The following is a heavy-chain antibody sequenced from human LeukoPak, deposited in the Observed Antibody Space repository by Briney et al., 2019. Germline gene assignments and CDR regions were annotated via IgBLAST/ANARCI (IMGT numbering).Heavy chain of an antibody. D-gene: IGHD2-2*02. CDR1: GFTFSSYG. J-gene: IGHJ4*02. CDR3: AVDTEYGGYFDC. V-gene: IGHV3-7*01. Sequence: PGGSLRLSCAASGFTFSSYGMHWVRQAPGKGLEWVANIKQDGSEKYYVDSVKGRFTISRDNAKNSLYLQMNSLRAENTAVYYCAVDTEYGGYFDCWGQGTLVTVSS. CDR2: IKQDGSEK.